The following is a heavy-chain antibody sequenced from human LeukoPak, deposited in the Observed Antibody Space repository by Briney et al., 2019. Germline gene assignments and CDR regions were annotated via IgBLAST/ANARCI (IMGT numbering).Heavy chain of an antibody. CDR1: GGSISSYY. Sequence: SETLSLTCTVSGGSISSYYWSWIRQPPGQGLERNGYIYYSGSTNYNPSLKSRVTISVDTSKNQFSLKLSSVTAADTAVYYCARAAEQWLVRYFDYWGQGTLVTVSS. V-gene: IGHV4-59*01. D-gene: IGHD6-19*01. CDR3: ARAAEQWLVRYFDY. J-gene: IGHJ4*03. CDR2: IYYSGST.